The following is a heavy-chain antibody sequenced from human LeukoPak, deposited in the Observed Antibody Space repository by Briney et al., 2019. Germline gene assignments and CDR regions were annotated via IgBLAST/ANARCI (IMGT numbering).Heavy chain of an antibody. CDR3: ARPHLGPMVYATYYYYYMDV. CDR1: GFTFSSYS. CDR2: ISSSSSYI. J-gene: IGHJ6*03. D-gene: IGHD2-8*01. Sequence: GGSLRLSYAASGFTFSSYSMNWVRQAPGKGLEWVSSISSSSSYIYYADSVKGRFTISRDNAKNSLYLQMNSLRAEDTAVYYCARPHLGPMVYATYYYYYMDVWGKGTTVTVSS. V-gene: IGHV3-21*01.